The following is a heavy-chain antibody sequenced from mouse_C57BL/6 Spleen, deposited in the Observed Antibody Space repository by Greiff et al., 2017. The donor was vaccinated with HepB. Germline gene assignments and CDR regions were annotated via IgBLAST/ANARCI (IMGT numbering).Heavy chain of an antibody. Sequence: EVKLVESGGDLVKPGGSLKLSCAASGFTFSSYGMSWVRQTPDKRLEWVANISSGGSYTYYPDSVKGRFTMSRDNAKNTLDLQMSSLKSEDTAMYDCARQGQLRLQNAMDYWGQGTSVTVSS. CDR3: ARQGQLRLQNAMDY. D-gene: IGHD3-2*02. CDR1: GFTFSSYG. CDR2: ISSGGSYT. J-gene: IGHJ4*01. V-gene: IGHV5-6*01.